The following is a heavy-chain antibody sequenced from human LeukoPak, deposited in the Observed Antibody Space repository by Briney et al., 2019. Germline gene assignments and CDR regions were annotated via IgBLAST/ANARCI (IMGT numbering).Heavy chain of an antibody. Sequence: PGRSLRLSCAASGFTFSSYAMHWVRQAPGKGLEWVSIMYSGGSTYYADSVQGRFTISRDSSKNTLYLQMNSLRAEDTAVYYCARKYYYDSTGSDTFDIWGQGTMVTVSS. CDR3: ARKYYYDSTGSDTFDI. CDR2: MYSGGST. J-gene: IGHJ3*02. V-gene: IGHV3-53*01. D-gene: IGHD3-22*01. CDR1: GFTFSSYA.